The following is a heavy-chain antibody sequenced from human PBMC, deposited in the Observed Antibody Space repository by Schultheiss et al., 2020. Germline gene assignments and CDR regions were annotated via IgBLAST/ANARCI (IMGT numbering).Heavy chain of an antibody. CDR3: ARVREAHYYYYYGMDV. CDR2: IYHSGST. CDR1: CGSISSGGYS. J-gene: IGHJ6*02. D-gene: IGHD3-3*01. V-gene: IGHV4-30-2*01. Sequence: SETLSLTCAVSCGSISSGGYSWSCIRQPPGKGLEWIVYIYHSGSTNYNPSLKSRVTISVDTSKNQFSLKLSSVTAADTAVYYCARVREAHYYYYYGMDVWGQGTTVTVSS.